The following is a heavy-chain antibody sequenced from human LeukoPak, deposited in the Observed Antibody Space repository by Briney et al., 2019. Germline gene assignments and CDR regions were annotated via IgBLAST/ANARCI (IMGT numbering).Heavy chain of an antibody. J-gene: IGHJ5*02. CDR1: GYTFTGYY. CDR2: INPNSGGT. Sequence: ASVKVSCKASGYTFTGYYMHWVRQAPGQGLEWMGWINPNSGGTNYAQKFQGRVTMTRDTSISTAYMELSSLRSEDTAVYYCARGGTYYYDSSGYENWFDPWGQGTLVTVSS. D-gene: IGHD3-22*01. CDR3: ARGGTYYYDSSGYENWFDP. V-gene: IGHV1-2*02.